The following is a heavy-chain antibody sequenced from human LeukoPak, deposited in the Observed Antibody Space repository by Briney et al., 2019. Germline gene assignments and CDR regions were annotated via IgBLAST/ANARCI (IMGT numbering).Heavy chain of an antibody. CDR2: ISAYNGNT. D-gene: IGHD3-10*01. J-gene: IGHJ4*02. Sequence: ASVKVSCKASGYTFINYGINWVRQAPGQGLEWMGWISAYNGNTKYAQSLQGRVTMTTDTSTSTVYMEMRSLTSDDTAVYYCARDLDQYNGRFGGFGHDFWGQGTLVTVSS. V-gene: IGHV1-18*01. CDR1: GYTFINYG. CDR3: ARDLDQYNGRFGGFGHDF.